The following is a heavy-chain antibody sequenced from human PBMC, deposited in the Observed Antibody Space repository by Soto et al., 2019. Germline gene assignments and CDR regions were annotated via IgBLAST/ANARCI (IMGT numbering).Heavy chain of an antibody. Sequence: SETLSLTCSVSGGPISTHYWSWIRQPPGKGLEWIGYIYSSGSTNYNPSLKSRLTISVDTSKNQFSLKLNSVTAADTALYFCAREWSGVLDYWGQGALVTISS. V-gene: IGHV4-59*11. CDR2: IYSSGST. CDR3: AREWSGVLDY. CDR1: GGPISTHY. J-gene: IGHJ4*02. D-gene: IGHD7-27*01.